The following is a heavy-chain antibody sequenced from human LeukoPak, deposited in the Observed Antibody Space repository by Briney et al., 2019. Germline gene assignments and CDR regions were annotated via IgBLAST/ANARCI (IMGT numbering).Heavy chain of an antibody. V-gene: IGHV3-23*01. CDR2: ISGSGGST. CDR1: GFTFSSYA. CDR3: AKDETRMLRLYYVDY. Sequence: GGSLRLSCAASGFTFSSYAMSWVRQAPGKGLEWVSAISGSGGSTYYADSVKGRFTISRDNSKNTLYLQMNSLRAEDTAVYYCAKDETRMLRLYYVDYWGQGTLVTVSS. D-gene: IGHD5-12*01. J-gene: IGHJ4*02.